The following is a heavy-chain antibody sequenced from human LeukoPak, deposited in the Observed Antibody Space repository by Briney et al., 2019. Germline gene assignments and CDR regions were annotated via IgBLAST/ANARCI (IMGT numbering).Heavy chain of an antibody. CDR2: IVVGSGNT. CDR3: ARGPPRHYYYYYYMDV. Sequence: SVKVSCKASGFTFTSSAMQWVRQARGQRLEWIGWIVVGSGNTNYAQKFQERVTITRDMSTSTAYMELSSLRSEDTAVYYCARGPPRHYYYYYYMDVWGKGTTVTVSS. V-gene: IGHV1-58*02. J-gene: IGHJ6*03. CDR1: GFTFTSSA.